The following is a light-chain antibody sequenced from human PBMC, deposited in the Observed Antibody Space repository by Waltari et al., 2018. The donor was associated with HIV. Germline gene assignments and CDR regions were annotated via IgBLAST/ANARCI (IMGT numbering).Light chain of an antibody. CDR3: GTWDSSLNAGV. Sequence: QSMLTQPPSVSAAPGQKVTISCSTSSSTLGNDIVSWYQHLPGAAPKLVIYDNDNRPSGIPDRFSGSKSGASATLVITELQTGDEGDYYCGTWDSSLNAGVFGGGTKLTVL. CDR2: DND. V-gene: IGLV1-51*01. J-gene: IGLJ3*02. CDR1: SSTLGNDI.